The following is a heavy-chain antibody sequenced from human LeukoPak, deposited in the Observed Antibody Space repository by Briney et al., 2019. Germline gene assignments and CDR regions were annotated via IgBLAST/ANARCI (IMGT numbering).Heavy chain of an antibody. CDR1: GYTFTSYG. Sequence: ASVKVSCKASGYTFTSYGVGWVRQAPGQGLEWMGWINTNTGNPTYAQGFTGRFVSSLDTSVSTAYLQISSLKAEDTAVYYCARAGYCSSTSCYQRHIDYWGQGTLVTVSS. CDR2: INTNTGNP. V-gene: IGHV7-4-1*02. J-gene: IGHJ4*02. D-gene: IGHD2-2*01. CDR3: ARAGYCSSTSCYQRHIDY.